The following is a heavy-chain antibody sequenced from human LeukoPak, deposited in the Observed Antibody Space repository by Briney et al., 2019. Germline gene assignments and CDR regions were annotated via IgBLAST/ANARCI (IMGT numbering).Heavy chain of an antibody. Sequence: LAGGSLRLSCAASGFTFSNFAISWVRQAPGKGLEWVSAISNNGGYTYYADSVQGRFTISRDNSKSTLCLQMNSLRAEDTAVYYCAKQLGYCSDGSCYFPYWGQGTLVTVSS. CDR3: AKQLGYCSDGSCYFPY. CDR2: ISNNGGYT. V-gene: IGHV3-23*01. CDR1: GFTFSNFA. D-gene: IGHD2-15*01. J-gene: IGHJ4*02.